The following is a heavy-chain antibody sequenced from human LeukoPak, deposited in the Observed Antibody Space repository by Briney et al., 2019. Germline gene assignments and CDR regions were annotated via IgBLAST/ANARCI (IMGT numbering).Heavy chain of an antibody. CDR2: INHSGST. CDR3: ARRYNWNYVVAYYYGVDV. J-gene: IGHJ6*02. Sequence: SETLSLTCAVYGGSFSGYYWSWIRQPPGKGLEWIGEINHSGSTNYNPSLKSRVTISVDTSKNQFSLKLSSVTAADTAVYYCARRYNWNYVVAYYYGVDVWGQGTTVTVSS. V-gene: IGHV4-34*01. D-gene: IGHD1-7*01. CDR1: GGSFSGYY.